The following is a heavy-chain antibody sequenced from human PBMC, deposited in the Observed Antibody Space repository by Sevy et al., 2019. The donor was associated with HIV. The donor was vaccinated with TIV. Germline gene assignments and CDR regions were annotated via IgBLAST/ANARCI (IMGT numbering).Heavy chain of an antibody. Sequence: GGSLRLSCAASGFTFSTYDMHWVRQAPGKGLEWVAYIRYDGSNKYYADSVKGRFTISRDIVKNTLHLQMNSLRAEDTAVYYCARDLEFYDYGDYGPAFMPDYWGQGTLVTVSS. CDR3: ARDLEFYDYGDYGPAFMPDY. V-gene: IGHV3-30*02. J-gene: IGHJ4*02. D-gene: IGHD4-17*01. CDR1: GFTFSTYD. CDR2: IRYDGSNK.